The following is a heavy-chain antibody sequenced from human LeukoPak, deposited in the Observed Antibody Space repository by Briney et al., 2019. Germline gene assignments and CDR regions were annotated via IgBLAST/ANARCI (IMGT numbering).Heavy chain of an antibody. D-gene: IGHD2-2*02. V-gene: IGHV5-51*01. Sequence: PGASLKISCKGSGYTYTKSWIAWVRQLPGKGLELMGIIHPPDSETRYSPSFEGQVTISVDKSISTAYLQWSSLKASDTAMYYCARQGCTTTSCHTIDYWGQGTLVTVSS. CDR3: ARQGCTTTSCHTIDY. CDR2: IHPPDSET. J-gene: IGHJ4*02. CDR1: GYTYTKSW.